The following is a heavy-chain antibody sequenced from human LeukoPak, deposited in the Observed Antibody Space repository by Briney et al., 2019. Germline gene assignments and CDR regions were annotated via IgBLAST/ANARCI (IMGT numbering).Heavy chain of an antibody. J-gene: IGHJ3*02. V-gene: IGHV3-21*01. D-gene: IGHD2-2*02. CDR1: GFTFSTYS. CDR2: ISGTSSFI. Sequence: GGSLRLSCAASGFTFSTYSMNWVRQAPGKGLEWVSAISGTSSFIYYANSVKGRFTISRDNAKNSLYLQMNSLRAEDTAVYYCARPENQGALYVDDCFVICGEGTIDTVSS. CDR3: ARPENQGALYVDDCFVI.